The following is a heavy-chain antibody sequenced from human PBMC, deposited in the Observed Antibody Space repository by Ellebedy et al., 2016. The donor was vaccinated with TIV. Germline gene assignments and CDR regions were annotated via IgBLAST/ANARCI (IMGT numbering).Heavy chain of an antibody. J-gene: IGHJ4*02. CDR3: AGDIYCSGGRCYWADS. CDR2: IVGSGDST. CDR1: GFTFSSYV. D-gene: IGHD2-15*01. V-gene: IGHV3-23*01. Sequence: PGGSLRLSCAASGFTFSSYVMTWVRQAPGKGLEWVSTIVGSGDSTYYADSVKGRFTISRDNSKNTLYLQMKSLRAEDPAVYYWAGDIYCSGGRCYWADSWGQGTLVTVAS.